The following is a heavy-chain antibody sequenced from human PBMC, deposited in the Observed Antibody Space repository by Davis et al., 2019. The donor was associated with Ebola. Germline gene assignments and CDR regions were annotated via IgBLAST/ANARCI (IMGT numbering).Heavy chain of an antibody. CDR1: GGSISRGGSY. CDR2: IYYSGST. D-gene: IGHD3-22*01. CDR3: ARDLRYDSSGYDYYFYMDV. Sequence: PSETLSLTCTVSGGSISRGGSYWTWIRQHPGEGLEWIGYIYYSGSTSYKPSLKSRLNISLDTSKNQFSLNLYSVTAADTAVYYCARDLRYDSSGYDYYFYMDVWGKGTTVTVSS. J-gene: IGHJ6*03. V-gene: IGHV4-31*03.